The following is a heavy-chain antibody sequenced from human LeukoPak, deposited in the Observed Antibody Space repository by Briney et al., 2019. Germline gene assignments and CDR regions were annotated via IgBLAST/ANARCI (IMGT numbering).Heavy chain of an antibody. Sequence: ASVKVSCKASGYTFTNYAINWVRQAPGQGLEWMGWISAYNSDTNYAQEFHGRVTMTTDTPTSTAYMELKSLRSDDTAVYYCATRCSGVSCYGSDGPWGQGTLVTVSS. V-gene: IGHV1-18*01. CDR3: ATRCSGVSCYGSDGP. J-gene: IGHJ5*02. CDR2: ISAYNSDT. CDR1: GYTFTNYA. D-gene: IGHD2-15*01.